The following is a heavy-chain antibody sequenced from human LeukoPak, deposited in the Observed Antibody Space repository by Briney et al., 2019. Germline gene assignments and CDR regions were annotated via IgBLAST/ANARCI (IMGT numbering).Heavy chain of an antibody. V-gene: IGHV4-30-2*01. CDR3: ATGHLSLYSSSTPYYYYYGMDV. CDR2: IYHSGST. CDR1: GGSISSGGYS. D-gene: IGHD6-6*01. J-gene: IGHJ6*02. Sequence: SQTLSLTCAVSGGSISSGGYSWSWIRQPPGKGLEWIGYIYHSGSTYYNPSLKSRVTISVDRSKNQFSLKLSSVTAEDTAVYYCATGHLSLYSSSTPYYYYYGMDVWGQGTTVTVSS.